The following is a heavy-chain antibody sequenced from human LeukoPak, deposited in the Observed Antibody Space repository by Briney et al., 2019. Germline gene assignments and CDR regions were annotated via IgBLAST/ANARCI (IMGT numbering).Heavy chain of an antibody. CDR1: GFTVSNNY. D-gene: IGHD3-10*01. CDR3: ARDLTVGYFGELGY. J-gene: IGHJ4*02. V-gene: IGHV3-53*01. Sequence: GGSLRPSCAASGFTVSNNYMTWVRQAPGKGLEWVSSIYSGGNTYYADSVKGRFTISRDNSKNTLYLQVDSLRVEDTAVYYCARDLTVGYFGELGYWGQGTLVTVSS. CDR2: IYSGGNT.